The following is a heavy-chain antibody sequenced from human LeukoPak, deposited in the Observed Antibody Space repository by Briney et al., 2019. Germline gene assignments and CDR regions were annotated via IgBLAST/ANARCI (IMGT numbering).Heavy chain of an antibody. CDR2: ISDSGGST. J-gene: IGHJ1*01. Sequence: SGGSLRLSCAASGFTFSSYVMNWVRQAPGKGLEWVSSISDSGGSTSYADFVKGRFTISRDNSKNTLYLQMNSLRAEDTAVYYCAKGPSGYFEYIQYWGQGTLVIVSS. D-gene: IGHD1-26*01. CDR1: GFTFSSYV. V-gene: IGHV3-23*01. CDR3: AKGPSGYFEYIQY.